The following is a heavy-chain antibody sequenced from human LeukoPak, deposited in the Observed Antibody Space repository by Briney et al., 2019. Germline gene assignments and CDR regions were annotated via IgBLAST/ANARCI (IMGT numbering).Heavy chain of an antibody. D-gene: IGHD2-2*01. CDR3: ARDWAYCSSTSCYNWFDP. V-gene: IGHV1-69*01. Sequence: SVKVSCKASGGTFSSYAISWVRQAPGQGLEWMGGIIPIFGTANYAQKFQGRVTITADESTSTAYKELSSLRSEDTAVYYCARDWAYCSSTSCYNWFDPWGQGTLVTVSS. J-gene: IGHJ5*02. CDR2: IIPIFGTA. CDR1: GGTFSSYA.